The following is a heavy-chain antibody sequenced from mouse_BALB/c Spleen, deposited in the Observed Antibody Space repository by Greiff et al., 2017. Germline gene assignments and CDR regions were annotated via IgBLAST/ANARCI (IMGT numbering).Heavy chain of an antibody. J-gene: IGHJ4*01. CDR3: ARGGGYSYYYVMDY. V-gene: IGHV1S41*01. CDR1: GYTFTSYW. Sequence: DLVKPGASVKLSCKASGYTFTSYWINWIKQRPGQGLEWIGRIAPGSGSTYYNEMFKGKATLTVDTSSSTAYIQLSSLSSEDSAVYFCARGGGYSYYYVMDYWGQGTSVTVSS. D-gene: IGHD2-3*01. CDR2: IAPGSGST.